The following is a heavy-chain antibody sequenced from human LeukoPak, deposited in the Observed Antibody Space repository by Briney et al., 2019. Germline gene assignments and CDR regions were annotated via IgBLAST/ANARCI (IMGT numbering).Heavy chain of an antibody. CDR2: INPNSGGT. CDR1: GYTFTGYY. V-gene: IGHV1-2*02. D-gene: IGHD6-19*01. J-gene: IGHJ4*02. CDR3: ARGHGAVAMIYYFDY. Sequence: ASVKVSCKASGYTFTGYYMHWVRQAPGRGLEWMGWINPNSGGTNYAQKFQGRVTMTRDTSISTAYMELSRLRSDDTAVYYCARGHGAVAMIYYFDYWGQGTLVTVSS.